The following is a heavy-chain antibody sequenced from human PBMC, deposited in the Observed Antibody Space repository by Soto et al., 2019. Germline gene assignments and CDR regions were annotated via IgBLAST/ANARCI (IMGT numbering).Heavy chain of an antibody. J-gene: IGHJ4*02. CDR2: INHSGIT. V-gene: IGHV4-34*01. CDR3: ARFPRYNWNYVSNC. Sequence: SETLSLACAVYGGSLGGCYWGWMRRPPGKGLEWIGEINHSGITNYNPSLKSRVTISVDTSKKQFSLKLSSVTAADTAVYYSARFPRYNWNYVSNCWGQGTLVTVSS. CDR1: GGSLGGCY. D-gene: IGHD1-7*01.